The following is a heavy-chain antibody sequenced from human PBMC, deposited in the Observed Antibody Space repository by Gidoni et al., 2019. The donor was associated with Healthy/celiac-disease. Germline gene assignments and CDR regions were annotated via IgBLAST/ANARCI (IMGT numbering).Heavy chain of an antibody. Sequence: EVQLVQSGAEVNKPGESLKFSCKGSGYSFTSYWIGSVRQMPGKGLEWMGIIYPGYSDTRYSPSFQGQVTISADKSISTAYLQWSSLKASDTAMYYCARCPDSSGWFDAFDIWGQGTMVTVSS. J-gene: IGHJ3*02. D-gene: IGHD6-19*01. CDR1: GYSFTSYW. V-gene: IGHV5-51*03. CDR3: ARCPDSSGWFDAFDI. CDR2: IYPGYSDT.